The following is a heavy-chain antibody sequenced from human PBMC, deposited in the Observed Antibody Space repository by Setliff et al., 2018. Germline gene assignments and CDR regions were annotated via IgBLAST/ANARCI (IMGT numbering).Heavy chain of an antibody. CDR2: INRSGSI. V-gene: IGHV4-4*07. CDR3: ARKREGRGGYFDL. J-gene: IGHJ2*01. D-gene: IGHD3-16*01. CDR1: GGSISNYY. Sequence: SETLSLTCTVSGGSISNYYWSWIRQPAGKGLEWIGEINRSGSINYNPSLKSRLTISRDTSKNQFSLKLGSVTAADTAVYYCARKREGRGGYFDLWGRGTLVTVSS.